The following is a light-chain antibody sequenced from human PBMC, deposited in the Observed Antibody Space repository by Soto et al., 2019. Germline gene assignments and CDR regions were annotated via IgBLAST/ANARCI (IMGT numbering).Light chain of an antibody. CDR3: QQSYSTPIT. V-gene: IGKV1-39*01. CDR1: QSISFY. J-gene: IGKJ5*01. CDR2: AAS. Sequence: DIQMTQSPSSLSASVGDRATITCRASQSISFYLNWYQQKPGNAPKVLIYAASNLQTGVPSRFSGSGSGTDFTLTINSLQPEDFATYSCQQSYSTPITFGQGTRLDIK.